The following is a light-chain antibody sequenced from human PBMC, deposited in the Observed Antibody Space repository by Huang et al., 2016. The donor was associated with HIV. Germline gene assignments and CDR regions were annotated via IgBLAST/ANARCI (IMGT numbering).Light chain of an antibody. Sequence: ILTQSPGSLSLSPGDRVTLSCRASQSVGSGYVAWYHQKPGQSPRLIVYGTSSRAAGIQSRFSGSGAGRDFSLTISGLESEDFGVYYCHQYGSSMATFGQGTKVDI. CDR2: GTS. CDR3: HQYGSSMAT. J-gene: IGKJ2*01. CDR1: QSVGSGY. V-gene: IGKV3-20*01.